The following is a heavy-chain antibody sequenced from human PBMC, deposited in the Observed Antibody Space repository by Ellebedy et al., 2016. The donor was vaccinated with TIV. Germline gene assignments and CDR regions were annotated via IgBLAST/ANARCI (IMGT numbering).Heavy chain of an antibody. CDR1: GYSLTELS. Sequence: AASVKVSCKVSGYSLTELSMHWVRQAPGKGLAWMGGFDPEDGETTYAQKFQGRIILTEDTSSDTAYMELSNLRSEDTAIYFCATDSSKSRLVMVASAQAFDVWGQGTLVTVSS. CDR2: FDPEDGET. V-gene: IGHV1-24*01. D-gene: IGHD2-21*01. J-gene: IGHJ3*01. CDR3: ATDSSKSRLVMVASAQAFDV.